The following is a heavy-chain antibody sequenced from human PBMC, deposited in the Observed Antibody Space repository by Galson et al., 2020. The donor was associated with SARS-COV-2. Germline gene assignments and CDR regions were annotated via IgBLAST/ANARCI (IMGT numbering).Heavy chain of an antibody. D-gene: IGHD2-2*01. CDR3: ARVKGDQLFHWYFDL. V-gene: IGHV3-23*01. CDR2: IRNNGGST. Sequence: TGGSLRLSCADSGFTFSSYAMSWVRQAPGKGLEWVSGIRNNGGSTYYAASVKGRLSISRDNSKKTVYLEMNNLRAEDTAVYYCARVKGDQLFHWYFDLWGRGTLVTVSS. CDR1: GFTFSSYA. J-gene: IGHJ2*01.